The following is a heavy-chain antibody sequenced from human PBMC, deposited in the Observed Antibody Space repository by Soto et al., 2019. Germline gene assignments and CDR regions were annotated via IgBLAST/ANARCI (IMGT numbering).Heavy chain of an antibody. CDR1: GFTFSSYA. Sequence: GGSLRLSCAASGFTFSSYAMSWVRQAPGKGLEWVSAISGSGGSTYYADSVKGRFTISRDNSKNTLYLQMNSLRAEDTAVYYCAKGPGNLRLGELSLDYWGQGTLVTVSS. V-gene: IGHV3-23*01. D-gene: IGHD3-16*02. CDR2: ISGSGGST. CDR3: AKGPGNLRLGELSLDY. J-gene: IGHJ4*02.